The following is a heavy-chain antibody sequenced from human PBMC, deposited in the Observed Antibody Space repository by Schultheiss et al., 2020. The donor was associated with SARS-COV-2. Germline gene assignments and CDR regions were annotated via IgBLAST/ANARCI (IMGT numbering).Heavy chain of an antibody. CDR1: GGSISSGSYY. D-gene: IGHD3-10*01. J-gene: IGHJ6*03. V-gene: IGHV4-61*02. CDR3: ARDRGGSMVRGVNPYYYYYMDV. CDR2: IYTSGST. Sequence: SETLSLTCTVSGGSISSGSYYWSWIRQPAGKGLEWIGRIYTSGSTYYNPSLKSRVTISVDTSKNQFSLKLSSVTAADTAVYYCARDRGGSMVRGVNPYYYYYMDVWGKGTTVTVSS.